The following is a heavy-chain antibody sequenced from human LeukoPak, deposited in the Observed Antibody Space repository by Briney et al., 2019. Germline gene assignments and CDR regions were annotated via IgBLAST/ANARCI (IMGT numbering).Heavy chain of an antibody. D-gene: IGHD2-15*01. CDR3: ARDSCSGGSCHTLGY. Sequence: GGSLRLSCAASGFTFYSYAMGWVRQAPGKGLEWVSAISGSGGSTYYAVSVKGRFTISRDNSKNTLYLQMNSLRAEDTAVYYCARDSCSGGSCHTLGYWGQGTLVTVSS. V-gene: IGHV3-23*01. CDR1: GFTFYSYA. J-gene: IGHJ4*02. CDR2: ISGSGGST.